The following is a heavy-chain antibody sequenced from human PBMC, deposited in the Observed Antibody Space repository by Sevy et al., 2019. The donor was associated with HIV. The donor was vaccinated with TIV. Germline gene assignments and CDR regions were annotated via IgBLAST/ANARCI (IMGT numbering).Heavy chain of an antibody. CDR1: GFTFNTHA. CDR3: AKALNPALESMIEVVLRTLKGFDV. D-gene: IGHD3-22*01. V-gene: IGHV3-23*01. Sequence: GGSLRLSCAASGFTFNTHAMTWVRQAPGKGLEWVSVISGPGLSTYYADSVKGRFTISRDNSKNTLYLQMNSLEADATATYYCAKALNPALESMIEVVLRTLKGFDVWGQGTMVTVSS. J-gene: IGHJ3*01. CDR2: ISGPGLST.